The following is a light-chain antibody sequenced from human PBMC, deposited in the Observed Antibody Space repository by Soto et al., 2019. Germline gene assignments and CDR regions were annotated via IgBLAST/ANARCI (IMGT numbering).Light chain of an antibody. V-gene: IGKV3-20*01. Sequence: TVYKQTPDTSSWAPGERAALAGTAYQSVSSYLAWYQQQPGQAPRLLIYGASNRATGIPDRFSGSGYAKDFIRTSSRLEPDHFAVYYCQQDVSSLWTFGQGTKVDIK. CDR3: QQDVSSLWT. CDR2: GAS. CDR1: QSVSSY. J-gene: IGKJ1*01.